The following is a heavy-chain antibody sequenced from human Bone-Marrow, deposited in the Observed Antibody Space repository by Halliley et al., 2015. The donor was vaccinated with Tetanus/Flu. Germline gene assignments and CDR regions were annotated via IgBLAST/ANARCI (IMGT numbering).Heavy chain of an antibody. J-gene: IGHJ4*02. D-gene: IGHD3-3*01. V-gene: IGHV4-59*01. CDR3: ARRGKISYFDY. CDR2: IYYSGST. Sequence: TLSLTCIVSGDSISDYHWSWIRQPPGKGLEWIGYIYYSGSTNYNPSLKSRGTMSVDTSKNQFSLKLTSVTAADTAVYYCARRGKISYFDYWGLGTLVTVSS. CDR1: GDSISDYH.